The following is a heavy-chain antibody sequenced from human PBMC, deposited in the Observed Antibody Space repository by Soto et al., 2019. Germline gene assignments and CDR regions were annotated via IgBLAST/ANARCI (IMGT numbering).Heavy chain of an antibody. Sequence: GESLKISCKGSGYSFTSYWIGWVRQMPGKGLERMGIIYPGDSDTRYSPSFQGQVTISADKSITTTYLQWSSLKASDTAIYYCARLFDTSGWYDYWGQVTLVTVSS. CDR2: IYPGDSDT. CDR3: ARLFDTSGWYDY. J-gene: IGHJ4*02. V-gene: IGHV5-51*01. CDR1: GYSFTSYW. D-gene: IGHD6-19*01.